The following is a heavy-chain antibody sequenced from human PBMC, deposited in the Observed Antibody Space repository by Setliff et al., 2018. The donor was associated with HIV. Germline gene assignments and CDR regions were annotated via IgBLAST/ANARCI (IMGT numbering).Heavy chain of an antibody. CDR2: MSYSGVT. CDR1: GASISSSSYY. Sequence: PSETLSLTCTVSGASISSSSYYWGWIRQPPGKGLEWIGSMSYSGVTHFTSSLNSRVSISMDTSNNEFSLKLTSVTAADTVIYYCARVGGYYDSSGYNFYFYYMDVWGKGTTVTVSS. CDR3: ARVGGYYDSSGYNFYFYYMDV. V-gene: IGHV4-39*07. J-gene: IGHJ6*03. D-gene: IGHD3-22*01.